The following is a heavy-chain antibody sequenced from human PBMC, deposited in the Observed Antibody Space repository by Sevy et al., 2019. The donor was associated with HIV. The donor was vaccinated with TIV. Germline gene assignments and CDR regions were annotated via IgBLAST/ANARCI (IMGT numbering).Heavy chain of an antibody. D-gene: IGHD1-26*01. CDR3: AGENAWGRGYS. V-gene: IGHV4-59*08. J-gene: IGHJ4*02. CDR1: GGSITSLY. Sequence: SETLSLTCTVSGGSITSLYWNWIRQPPGKGLEWIANIYYNGHINYNPSLKSRFTLSLDTSKSQFSLRLSSVTAADTAMYYCAGENAWGRGYSWGQGTLVTVSS. CDR2: IYYNGHI.